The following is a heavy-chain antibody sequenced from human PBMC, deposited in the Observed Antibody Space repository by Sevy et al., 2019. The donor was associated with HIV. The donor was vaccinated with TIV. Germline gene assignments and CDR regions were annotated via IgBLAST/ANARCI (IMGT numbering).Heavy chain of an antibody. Sequence: GGSLRLSCAASGFSFSKYGMHWVRQAPGKGLEWLTFIQYDGSYKDYAGSVKGLLTISRDNAKNTLYLQMDSLRPEDMAVDCCAKLDCSDTNCYWGTYSYYGMDVWGQGTTVTVSS. CDR2: IQYDGSYK. CDR1: GFSFSKYG. D-gene: IGHD2-2*01. CDR3: AKLDCSDTNCYWGTYSYYGMDV. J-gene: IGHJ6*01. V-gene: IGHV3-30*02.